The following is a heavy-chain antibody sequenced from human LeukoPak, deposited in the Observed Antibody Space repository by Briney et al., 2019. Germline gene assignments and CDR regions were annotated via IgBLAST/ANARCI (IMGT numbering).Heavy chain of an antibody. CDR3: ARNYDFWSGYESFDY. Sequence: SETLSLTCTVSGGSISSSSYYWGWIRQPPGKGLEWIGSIYYSGSTYYNPSLKSRVTISVDTSKNQFSLKLSSVTAADTAAYYCARNYDFWSGYESFDYWGQGTLVTVSS. J-gene: IGHJ4*02. CDR1: GGSISSSSYY. V-gene: IGHV4-39*07. D-gene: IGHD3-3*01. CDR2: IYYSGST.